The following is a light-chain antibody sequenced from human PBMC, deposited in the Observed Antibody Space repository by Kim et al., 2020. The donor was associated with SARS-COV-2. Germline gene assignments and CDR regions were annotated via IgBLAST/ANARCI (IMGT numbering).Light chain of an antibody. Sequence: GQSVTSSCTGTTIDVGGYNYVSWYQQHPGKAPKLMINDVRQRPSGVPDRFSGSKSGNTASLTISGLQAEDEADYYCCSYASSYTLVFGGGTKLTVL. V-gene: IGLV2-11*03. CDR3: CSYASSYTLV. CDR1: TIDVGGYNY. J-gene: IGLJ2*01. CDR2: DVR.